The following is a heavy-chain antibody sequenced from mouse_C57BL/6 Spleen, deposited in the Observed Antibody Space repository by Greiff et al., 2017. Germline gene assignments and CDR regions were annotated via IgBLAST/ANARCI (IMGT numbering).Heavy chain of an antibody. CDR2: ISDGGSYT. Sequence: EVQRVESGGGLVKPGGSLKLSCAASGFTFSSYAMSWVRQTPEKRLEWVATISDGGSYTYYPDNVKGRFTISRDNAKNKLYLQMSHLKTEDTAMYYCAIDDGYYLYAMDYWGQGTSVTVSS. CDR3: AIDDGYYLYAMDY. V-gene: IGHV5-4*01. J-gene: IGHJ4*01. D-gene: IGHD2-3*01. CDR1: GFTFSSYA.